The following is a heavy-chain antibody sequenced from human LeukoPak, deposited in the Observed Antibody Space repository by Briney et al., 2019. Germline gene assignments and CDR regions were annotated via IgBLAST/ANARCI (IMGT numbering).Heavy chain of an antibody. CDR1: RYTFTDYY. CDR3: ASGASAFDY. V-gene: IGHV1-2*02. J-gene: IGHJ4*02. Sequence: ASVKVSCKASRYTFTDYYMHWVRQAPGQGLEWMGWINPSSGGTNYAQKFQGRVTMTRDTSIRTAYMELSSLRSDDTAMYYCASGASAFDYWGQGTLVTVSS. D-gene: IGHD3-16*01. CDR2: INPSSGGT.